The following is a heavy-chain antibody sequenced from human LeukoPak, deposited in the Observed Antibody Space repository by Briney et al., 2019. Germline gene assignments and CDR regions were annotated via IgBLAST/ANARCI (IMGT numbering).Heavy chain of an antibody. D-gene: IGHD3-10*01. V-gene: IGHV3-21*01. CDR3: ARWFGEPYSDY. CDR2: ISSSSSYI. CDR1: GFTFSSYS. J-gene: IGHJ4*02. Sequence: GGSLRLSCAASGFTFSSYSMNWVHQAPGKGLEWVSSISSSSSYIYYADSVKGRFTISRDNAKNSLYLQMNSLRAEDTAVYYCARWFGEPYSDYWGQGTLVTVSS.